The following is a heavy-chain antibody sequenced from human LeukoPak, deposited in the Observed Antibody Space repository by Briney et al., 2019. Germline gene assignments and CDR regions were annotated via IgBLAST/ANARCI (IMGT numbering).Heavy chain of an antibody. D-gene: IGHD5-24*01. CDR3: ARREGYNFDY. Sequence: SETLSLTCSVSGYSISSGFYWDWIRQPPGKGLEWIGSFHHSGSTPYNPSLNSRVSISVDTSKNPLSLKLSTVTAADTALYYCARREGYNFDYWGQGTLVTVSS. CDR2: FHHSGST. J-gene: IGHJ4*02. CDR1: GYSISSGFY. V-gene: IGHV4-38-2*02.